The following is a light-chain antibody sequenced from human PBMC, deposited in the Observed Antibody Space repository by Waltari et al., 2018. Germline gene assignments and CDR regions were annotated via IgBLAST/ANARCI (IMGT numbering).Light chain of an antibody. V-gene: IGKV3-15*01. CDR3: QQYNRWPPIT. CDR1: QTVSSN. CDR2: DAS. Sequence: EVVMTQSPATLSVFPGESATPPCRASQTVSSNLAWYQQRPGQAPRPLIFDASTRAPSVPARFSGSGSGTEFTLTIRSLQSEDSAVYYCQQYNRWPPITFGQGTRLEIK. J-gene: IGKJ5*01.